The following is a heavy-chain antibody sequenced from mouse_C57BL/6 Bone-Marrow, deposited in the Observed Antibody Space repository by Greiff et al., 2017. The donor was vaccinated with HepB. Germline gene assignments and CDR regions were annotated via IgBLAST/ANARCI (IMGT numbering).Heavy chain of an antibody. CDR2: INPSTGGT. D-gene: IGHD1-1*01. Sequence: EVQVVESGPELVKPGASVKISCKASGYSFTGYYMNWVKQSPEKSLEWIGEINPSTGGTTYNQKFKAKATLTVDKSSSTAYMQLKSLTSEDSAVYYCARRGATVVAPFDYWGQGTTLTVSS. V-gene: IGHV1-42*01. CDR3: ARRGATVVAPFDY. J-gene: IGHJ2*01. CDR1: GYSFTGYY.